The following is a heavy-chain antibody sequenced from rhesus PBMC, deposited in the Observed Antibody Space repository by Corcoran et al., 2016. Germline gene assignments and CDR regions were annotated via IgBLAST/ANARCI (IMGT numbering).Heavy chain of an antibody. D-gene: IGHD5-12*01. CDR1: GFPFSSYW. Sequence: EVQLVESGGGLVQPGGSLRLSCAASGFPFSSYWMYWVRQAPGKGLEWVSYVSSTGKTSYYADSVKGQFTISRDNAKNSRSLQMSSRRAEDTAVYYCTRGGYSYSPSSHFDYWGQGVLVTVSS. CDR3: TRGGYSYSPSSHFDY. J-gene: IGHJ4*01. CDR2: VSSTGKTS. V-gene: IGHV3-136*01.